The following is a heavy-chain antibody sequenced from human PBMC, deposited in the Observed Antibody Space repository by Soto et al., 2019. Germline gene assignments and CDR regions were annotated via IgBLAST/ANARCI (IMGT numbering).Heavy chain of an antibody. V-gene: IGHV4-30-4*01. CDR2: IYYSGST. D-gene: IGHD4-17*01. J-gene: IGHJ5*02. CDR3: ARVVTTVTTVWFDP. CDR1: GGYIRSGDYY. Sequence: SEPQSLTCTVAGGYIRSGDYYWSWISQPPGKGLEWIGYIYYSGSTYYNPSLKSRVTISVDTSKNQFSLKLSSVTAADTAVYYCARVVTTVTTVWFDPWGQATLVTRLL.